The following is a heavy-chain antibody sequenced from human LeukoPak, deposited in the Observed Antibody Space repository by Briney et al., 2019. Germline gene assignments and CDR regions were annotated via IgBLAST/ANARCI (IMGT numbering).Heavy chain of an antibody. CDR3: ARDPYNSGSSYFDY. Sequence: GGSLRLSCAASGLTFSTYAMSWVRQAPRKGLEWVSGVSGSGGSTYYADSVKGRFTISRDNSKNTLYLQMSGLRAEDTAVYYCARDPYNSGSSYFDYWGQGTLVTVSS. CDR1: GLTFSTYA. D-gene: IGHD3-10*01. V-gene: IGHV3-23*01. CDR2: VSGSGGST. J-gene: IGHJ4*02.